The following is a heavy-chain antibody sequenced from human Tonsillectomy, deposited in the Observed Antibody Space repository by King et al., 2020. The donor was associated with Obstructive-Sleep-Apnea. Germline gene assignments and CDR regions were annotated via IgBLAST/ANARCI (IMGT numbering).Heavy chain of an antibody. J-gene: IGHJ6*02. D-gene: IGHD3-10*01. CDR3: ARDRGRGVSYYYGMDV. CDR2: SSYSGST. CDR1: GGSIISGDYY. Sequence: QLQESGPGLVKPSQTLSLTCTVSGGSIISGDYYWSWIRQPPGKGLEWIGYSSYSGSTYYNPSLKSRVTMSLDTSKNQFSLKLRSVTAADTAVYYCARDRGRGVSYYYGMDVWGQGTTVTVSS. V-gene: IGHV4-30-4*01.